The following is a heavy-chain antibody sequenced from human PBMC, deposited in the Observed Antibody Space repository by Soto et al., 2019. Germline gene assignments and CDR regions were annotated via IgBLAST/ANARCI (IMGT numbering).Heavy chain of an antibody. CDR3: ARDLKEYCSDGKCNWFDP. CDR2: ISYSGST. V-gene: IGHV4-59*01. CDR1: GGSITTYY. D-gene: IGHD2-15*01. J-gene: IGHJ5*02. Sequence: SQTLSLTCTVSGGSITTYYCSWIRQPPGKGLEWIGYISYSGSTDYNPSLKSRVTISFDASKNQISLQVRSATAADAAVYYCARDLKEYCSDGKCNWFDPWGQGILVTVSS.